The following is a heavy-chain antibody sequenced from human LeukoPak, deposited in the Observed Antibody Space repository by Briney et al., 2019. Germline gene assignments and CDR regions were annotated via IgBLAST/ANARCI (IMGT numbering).Heavy chain of an antibody. D-gene: IGHD6-19*01. CDR3: AKRLTAVAANFDY. Sequence: SGRSLRLSCAASGFTFSSYGMHWVRQAPGKGLEWVAVIWYDGSNKYYADSVKGRFTISRDNSKNTLYLQMNSLRAEDTAVYYCAKRLTAVAANFDYWGQGTLVTVSS. CDR1: GFTFSSYG. V-gene: IGHV3-33*06. CDR2: IWYDGSNK. J-gene: IGHJ4*02.